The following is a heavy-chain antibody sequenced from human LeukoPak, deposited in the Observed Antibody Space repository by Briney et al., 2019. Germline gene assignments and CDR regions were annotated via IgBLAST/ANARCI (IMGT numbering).Heavy chain of an antibody. CDR3: ATGSYYGSGSYRST. CDR1: GFTFSSYA. D-gene: IGHD3-10*01. CDR2: ISGSGGST. Sequence: GGSLRLSCAASGFTFSSYAMSWVRQAPGKGLGWVSAISGSGGSTYYADSVKGRFTISRDNSKNTLYLQMNSLRAEDTAVYYCATGSYYGSGSYRSTWGQGTLVTVSS. J-gene: IGHJ5*02. V-gene: IGHV3-23*01.